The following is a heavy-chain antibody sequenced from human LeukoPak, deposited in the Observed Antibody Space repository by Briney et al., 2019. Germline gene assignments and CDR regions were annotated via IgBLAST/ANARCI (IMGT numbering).Heavy chain of an antibody. J-gene: IGHJ6*02. D-gene: IGHD5-18*01. CDR3: ARYNYGNYDLDV. CDR2: MYYTGST. CDR1: GGSINSYY. Sequence: SETLSLTCTVSGGSINSYYWNWIRQPPGKGLEWIGYMYYTGSTNYNPSLKSRLTTSVDTSKNQFSLKLSSVSAADTAVYYCARYNYGNYDLDVWGQGTTVTVSS. V-gene: IGHV4-59*01.